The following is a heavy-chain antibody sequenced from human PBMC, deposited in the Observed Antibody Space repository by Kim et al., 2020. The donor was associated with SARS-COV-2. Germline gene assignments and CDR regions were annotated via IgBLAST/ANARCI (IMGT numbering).Heavy chain of an antibody. CDR2: VCSDGNS. CDR3: STCPPSSLYF. V-gene: IGHV3-33*01. J-gene: IGHJ4*01. D-gene: IGHD3-16*01. CDR1: GFSFTNSC. Sequence: GGSLRLSCAASGFSFTNSCIHWVRQAPGKGLEWVSAVCSDGNSRYADSLKGRFTISCDSSDNTVHLLLIDLLAAATPVFYCSTCPPSSLYF.